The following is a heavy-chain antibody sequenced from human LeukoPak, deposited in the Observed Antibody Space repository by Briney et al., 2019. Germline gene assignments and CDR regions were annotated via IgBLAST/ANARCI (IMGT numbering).Heavy chain of an antibody. CDR3: AELGITMIGGV. CDR1: GFTFSSYE. V-gene: IGHV3-48*03. D-gene: IGHD3-10*02. J-gene: IGHJ6*04. CDR2: ISSSGSTI. Sequence: GGSLRLSCAASGFTFSSYEMSWVRQAPGKGLEWVSYISSSGSTIYYADSVKRRFTISRDNAKNSLYLQMNSLRAEDTAVYYCAELGITMIGGVWGKGTTVTISS.